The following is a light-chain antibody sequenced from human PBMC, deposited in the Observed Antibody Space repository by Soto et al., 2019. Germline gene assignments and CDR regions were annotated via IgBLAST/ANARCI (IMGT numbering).Light chain of an antibody. J-gene: IGKJ3*01. CDR2: DAS. V-gene: IGKV1-5*01. CDR3: QQYNSYLFT. CDR1: QSISNW. Sequence: DIPMTQSPSTLSASVGDRVTITCRASQSISNWLAWYQQKPGKAPKLLIYDASSLESGVPSRFSGSGSGTEFTLTISSLQPDDFASYYCQQYNSYLFTFGPGTKVDVK.